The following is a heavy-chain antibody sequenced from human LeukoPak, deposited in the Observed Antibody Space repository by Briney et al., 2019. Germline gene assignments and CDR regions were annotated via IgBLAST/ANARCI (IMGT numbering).Heavy chain of an antibody. J-gene: IGHJ4*02. D-gene: IGHD3-22*01. CDR1: GGSISSGNW. V-gene: IGHV4-4*02. CDR2: IYHSGST. Sequence: SETLSLTCAVSGGSISSGNWWSWVRQPPGKGLEWIGEIYHSGSTNYNPSLKSRVTISVDKSKNQFSLKLSSVTAADTAVYYCARDLPHYYDSSILDYWGQGTLVTVSS. CDR3: ARDLPHYYDSSILDY.